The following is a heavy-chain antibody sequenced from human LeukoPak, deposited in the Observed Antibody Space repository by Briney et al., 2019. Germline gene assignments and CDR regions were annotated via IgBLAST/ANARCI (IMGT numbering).Heavy chain of an antibody. CDR1: GYTFTGYY. Sequence: EASVKVSCKASGYTFTGYYMHWVRQAPGQGLEWMGWINPNSGGTNYAQKFQGRVTMTRDTSISTAYMELSRLRSDDTAVYYCARDSSIAVAENDYWGQGTLVTVSS. CDR2: INPNSGGT. V-gene: IGHV1-2*02. CDR3: ARDSSIAVAENDY. D-gene: IGHD6-19*01. J-gene: IGHJ4*02.